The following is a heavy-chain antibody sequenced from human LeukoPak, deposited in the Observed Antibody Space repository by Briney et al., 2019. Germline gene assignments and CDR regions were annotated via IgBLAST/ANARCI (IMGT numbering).Heavy chain of an antibody. CDR1: GFSFRSHW. D-gene: IGHD6-13*01. CDR2: IKEDGSEK. Sequence: AGGSLRLSCAASGFSFRSHWMSWVRQAPGKGLEWVANIKEDGSEKYYVDSVKGRFTISRDNAKNSLYLQMNSLRAEDTAVYYCAREGYSSSWYEVRPRSFDYWGQGTLVTVSS. CDR3: AREGYSSSWYEVRPRSFDY. V-gene: IGHV3-7*01. J-gene: IGHJ4*02.